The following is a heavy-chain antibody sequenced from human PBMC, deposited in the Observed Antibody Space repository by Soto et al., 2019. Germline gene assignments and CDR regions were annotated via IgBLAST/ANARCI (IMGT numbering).Heavy chain of an antibody. V-gene: IGHV4-61*08. CDR3: AREYSNSPEAFDS. CDR1: GGSVNSDDYY. D-gene: IGHD1-26*01. CDR2: IYSTGRT. J-gene: IGHJ4*02. Sequence: SETLSLTCTVSGGSVNSDDYYWSWIRQPPGKGLEWIGYIYSTGRTNYNPSLMSRVTISLDTSRNQFSLKLSSVTAADTAAFYCAREYSNSPEAFDSWGQGTLVTVSS.